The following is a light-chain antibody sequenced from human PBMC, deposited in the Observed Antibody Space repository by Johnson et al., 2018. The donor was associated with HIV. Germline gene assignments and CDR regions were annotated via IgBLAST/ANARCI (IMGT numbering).Light chain of an antibody. CDR2: DNN. Sequence: QSVLTQPPSVSAAPGQKVTISCSGSSSNIGNNYVSWYQQLPGTAPKLLIYDNNNRPSGIPYRFSGSKSGTSATLGITGLQTGDEADYYCGTWDSCLRVGYVGTGTNVSVL. V-gene: IGLV1-51*01. CDR1: SSNIGNNY. CDR3: GTWDSCLRVGY. J-gene: IGLJ1*01.